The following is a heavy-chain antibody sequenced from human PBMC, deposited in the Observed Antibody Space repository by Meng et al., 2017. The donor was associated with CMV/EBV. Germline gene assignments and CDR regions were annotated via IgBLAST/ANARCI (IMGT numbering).Heavy chain of an antibody. V-gene: IGHV1-18*01. CDR2: ISAYNGNT. Sequence: ASVKVSCKASGYPFTSYGISWVRQAPGQGLEWMGWISAYNGNTNYAQKLQGRVTMTTDTSTSTAYMELRSLRSDDTAVYYCASPGYCSSTSCYHYGMDVWGQGTTVTVSS. CDR3: ASPGYCSSTSCYHYGMDV. CDR1: GYPFTSYG. J-gene: IGHJ6*02. D-gene: IGHD2-2*01.